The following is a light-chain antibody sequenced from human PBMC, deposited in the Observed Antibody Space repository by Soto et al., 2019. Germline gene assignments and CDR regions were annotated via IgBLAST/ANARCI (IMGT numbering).Light chain of an antibody. V-gene: IGKV1-39*01. CDR2: AAS. CDR1: QSISSY. Sequence: DIQMTQSPSSLSASVGDRVTITCRASQSISSYLNWYQQKPGKAPKLLIYAASSLQSGVPSRFSGSGSGTDFTLTISSLQPEDFATYYCQHRSIWPVSFGQGTRLEIK. J-gene: IGKJ5*01. CDR3: QHRSIWPVS.